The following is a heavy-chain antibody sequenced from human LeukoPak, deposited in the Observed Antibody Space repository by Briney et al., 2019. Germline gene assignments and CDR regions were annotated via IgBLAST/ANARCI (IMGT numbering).Heavy chain of an antibody. Sequence: EASVKVSCKASGYTFSIYGFSWVRQATGQGLEWMAWMNPNSGNTGYAQKFQGRVTMTRDTSINTAYMELSSLRSEDTALYYCARGGSGWPIDYWGQGTLVTVSS. CDR1: GYTFSIYG. D-gene: IGHD6-19*01. J-gene: IGHJ4*02. V-gene: IGHV1-8*02. CDR2: MNPNSGNT. CDR3: ARGGSGWPIDY.